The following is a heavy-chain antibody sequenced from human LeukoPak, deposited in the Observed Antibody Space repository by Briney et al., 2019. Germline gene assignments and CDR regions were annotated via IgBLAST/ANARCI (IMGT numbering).Heavy chain of an antibody. CDR3: AKSVYDILTGGAFDI. D-gene: IGHD3-9*01. J-gene: IGHJ3*02. CDR2: ISWDSGSI. Sequence: GGSLRLSCAASGFTFDDYAMHWVRQAPGKGLEWVSGISWDSGSIGYADSVKGRFTISRDNAKNSLYLQMNSLRAEDTASYYCAKSVYDILTGGAFDIWGQGTMVTVSS. V-gene: IGHV3-9*01. CDR1: GFTFDDYA.